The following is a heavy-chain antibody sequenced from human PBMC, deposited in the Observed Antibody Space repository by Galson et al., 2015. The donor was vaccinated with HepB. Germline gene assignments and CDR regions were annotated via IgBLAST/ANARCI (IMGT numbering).Heavy chain of an antibody. D-gene: IGHD2-15*01. Sequence: SVKVSCKASGYTFTTYAMNWVRQAPGQGLEWMGWINTNTGNPTYAQGFTGRFVFSLDTFVSTAYLQISSLKAEDTAVYYCARDPGYCSGGSCYSRRFYYFDYWGQGTLVTVSS. CDR2: INTNTGNP. CDR3: ARDPGYCSGGSCYSRRFYYFDY. J-gene: IGHJ4*02. V-gene: IGHV7-4-1*02. CDR1: GYTFTTYA.